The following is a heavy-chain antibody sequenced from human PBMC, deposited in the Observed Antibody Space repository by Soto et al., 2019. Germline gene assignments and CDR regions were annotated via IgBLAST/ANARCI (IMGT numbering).Heavy chain of an antibody. V-gene: IGHV3-30*18. CDR3: AKETVEYYFAY. J-gene: IGHJ4*02. D-gene: IGHD3-3*01. Sequence: QVQLVESGGGVVQPGRSLRLSCAASGFTFSIYGMHWVRQAPGKGLEWVAVISYDGSNKYYADSVKGRFTISRDNSKNTLYLQMNSLRGEDTAVYYRAKETVEYYFAYWGQGTLVTVSS. CDR1: GFTFSIYG. CDR2: ISYDGSNK.